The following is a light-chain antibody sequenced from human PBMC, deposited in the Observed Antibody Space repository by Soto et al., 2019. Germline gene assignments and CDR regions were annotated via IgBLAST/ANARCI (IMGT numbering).Light chain of an antibody. J-gene: IGLJ1*01. CDR1: SSDVGSYNL. CDR3: CSNAGSNNYV. V-gene: IGLV2-23*01. CDR2: EGS. Sequence: QSALTQPASVSGSPGQSITISCTGTSSDVGSYNLVSWYQQHPGKAPKLMIYEGSKRPSGVSNRFSGSKSGNTASLTISGLQAEDEADYYCCSNAGSNNYVFGTGTKLTVL.